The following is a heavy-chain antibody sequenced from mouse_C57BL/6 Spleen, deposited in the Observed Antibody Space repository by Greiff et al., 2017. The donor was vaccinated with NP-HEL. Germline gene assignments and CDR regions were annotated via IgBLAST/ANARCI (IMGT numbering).Heavy chain of an antibody. V-gene: IGHV1-61*01. D-gene: IGHD4-1*02. Sequence: QVQLQQPGAELVRPGSSVKLSCKASGYTFTSYWMDWVKQRPGQGLEWIGNIYPSDSETHYNQKFKDKATLTVDKSSSTAYMQLSSLTSDVSAVYYCARTPQLGLDYYFDYGGQGTTLTVSS. CDR3: ARTPQLGLDYYFDY. CDR2: IYPSDSET. CDR1: GYTFTSYW. J-gene: IGHJ2*01.